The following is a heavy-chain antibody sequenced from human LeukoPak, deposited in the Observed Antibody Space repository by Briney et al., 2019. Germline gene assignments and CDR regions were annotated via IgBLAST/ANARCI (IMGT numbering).Heavy chain of an antibody. Sequence: SETLSLTCTVSGGSISSYYWSWIRQPPGKGLEWIGYIYYSGSTNYNPSLKSRVTISVDTSKNQFSLKLSSVTAADTAVYYCARLTHYDFWSGYYYYGMDVWGQGTTVTVSS. J-gene: IGHJ6*02. V-gene: IGHV4-59*01. CDR1: GGSISSYY. D-gene: IGHD3-3*01. CDR3: ARLTHYDFWSGYYYYGMDV. CDR2: IYYSGST.